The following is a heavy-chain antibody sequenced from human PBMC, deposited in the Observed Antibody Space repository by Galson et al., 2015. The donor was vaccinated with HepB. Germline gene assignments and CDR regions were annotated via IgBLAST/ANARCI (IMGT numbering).Heavy chain of an antibody. J-gene: IGHJ3*02. Sequence: SLRLSCAASGFTFSSYSMNWVRQTPGEGLEWVSSISTSSSYKYYADSVKGRFTISRDNAKNSLYLQMNSLRADDTAVYFCARDRADYNNFEDAFDIWGQGTMVTVSS. CDR1: GFTFSSYS. CDR3: ARDRADYNNFEDAFDI. CDR2: ISTSSSYK. V-gene: IGHV3-21*01. D-gene: IGHD1-1*01.